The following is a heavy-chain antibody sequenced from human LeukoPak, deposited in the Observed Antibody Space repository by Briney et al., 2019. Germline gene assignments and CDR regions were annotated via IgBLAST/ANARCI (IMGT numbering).Heavy chain of an antibody. CDR3: ASRNAAFDI. J-gene: IGHJ3*02. Sequence: SVNVSCKASGYTFNSYSMNWVRQAPGQGLEWMGGIIPIFGTANYAQKFQGRVTITADESTSTAYMELSSLRSEDTAVYYCASRNAAFDIWGQGTMVTVSS. CDR1: GYTFNSYS. V-gene: IGHV1-69*13. CDR2: IIPIFGTA.